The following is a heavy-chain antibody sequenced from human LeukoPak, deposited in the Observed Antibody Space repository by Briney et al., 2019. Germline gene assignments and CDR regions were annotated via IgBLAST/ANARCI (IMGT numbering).Heavy chain of an antibody. CDR3: ARDSALGSYTQGAFDI. D-gene: IGHD3-10*01. CDR1: GGSISSGDYY. Sequence: PSQTLSLTCTVSGGSISSGDYYWSWIRQPPGKGLEWIGYIYYSGSTNYNPSLKSRVTISVDTSKNQFSLKLNSVTAADTAVYYCARDSALGSYTQGAFDIWGQGTMVTVSS. CDR2: IYYSGST. J-gene: IGHJ3*02. V-gene: IGHV4-30-4*01.